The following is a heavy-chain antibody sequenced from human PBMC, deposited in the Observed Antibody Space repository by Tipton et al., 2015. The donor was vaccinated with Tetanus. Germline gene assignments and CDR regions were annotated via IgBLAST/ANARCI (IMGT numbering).Heavy chain of an antibody. Sequence: QLVQSGGGVVQPGRSLRLSCAASGFRFSYSGMHWVRQAPGKGLEWVAVIPFDGRNERYADSVKGRFIISRDNSKNTLYLQMNSLRPEDTAVYYCAKDFQRARIRFFDSWGEGTQVTASS. CDR2: IPFDGRNE. CDR1: GFRFSYSG. D-gene: IGHD2-15*01. V-gene: IGHV3-30*18. CDR3: AKDFQRARIRFFDS. J-gene: IGHJ4*02.